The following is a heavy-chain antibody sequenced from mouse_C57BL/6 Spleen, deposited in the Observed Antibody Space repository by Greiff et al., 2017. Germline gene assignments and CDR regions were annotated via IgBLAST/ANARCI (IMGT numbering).Heavy chain of an antibody. J-gene: IGHJ4*01. CDR2: IHPNSGST. CDR1: GYTFTSYW. Sequence: VQLQQPGAELVKPGASVKLSCKASGYTFTSYWMHWVKQRPGQGLEWIGMIHPNSGSTNYNEKFKSKATLTVDKSSSTAYLHLSSLTSKDSAVYYCARSGDYDYDDYYAMDYWGQGTSVTVSS. D-gene: IGHD2-4*01. CDR3: ARSGDYDYDDYYAMDY. V-gene: IGHV1-64*01.